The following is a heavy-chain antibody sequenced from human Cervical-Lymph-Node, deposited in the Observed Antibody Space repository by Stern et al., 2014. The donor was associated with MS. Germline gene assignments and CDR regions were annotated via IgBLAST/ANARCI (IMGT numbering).Heavy chain of an antibody. CDR3: ARAGTRDGYNWGNY. CDR2: ISPIFGVT. J-gene: IGHJ4*02. D-gene: IGHD5-24*01. V-gene: IGHV1-69*09. CDR1: GGTFSSYA. Sequence: QVQLVQSGAEVKKPGSSVKVSCKASGGTFSSYAISWVRQAPGQGLEWMGRISPIFGVTNSAQKLQGRVTITADKSTSTAYMELSGLRSDDTAVYYCARAGTRDGYNWGNYWGQGTLVIVSS.